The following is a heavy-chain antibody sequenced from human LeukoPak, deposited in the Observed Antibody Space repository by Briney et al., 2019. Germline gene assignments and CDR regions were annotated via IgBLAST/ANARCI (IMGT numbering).Heavy chain of an antibody. CDR1: GFTFSSYA. J-gene: IGHJ4*02. CDR2: INDSGGST. D-gene: IGHD6-19*01. V-gene: IGHV3-23*01. CDR3: AKDDFGGRLSSGWYGGLFIY. Sequence: GGSLRLSCAASGFTFSSYAMTWVRQAPGKGLEWVSGINDSGGSTSYVDSVKGRFTISRDNSKNTLYLQMNSLRAEDTAVYYCAKDDFGGRLSSGWYGGLFIYWGQGTLVTVSS.